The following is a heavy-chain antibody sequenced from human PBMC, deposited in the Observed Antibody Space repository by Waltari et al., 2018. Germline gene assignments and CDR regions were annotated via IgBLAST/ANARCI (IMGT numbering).Heavy chain of an antibody. CDR3: ARASYYDSSGYYYFFDY. V-gene: IGHV3-21*01. Sequence: EVQLVESGGGLVKPGGSLRLSCAASGFTFSSYSMNWVRQAPGKGLEWVSSISSSSSYIYYADSVKGRFTISRDNAKNSLYLQMNSLRAEDTAVYYCARASYYDSSGYYYFFDYWGQGTLVTVSA. CDR1: GFTFSSYS. J-gene: IGHJ4*02. D-gene: IGHD3-22*01. CDR2: ISSSSSYI.